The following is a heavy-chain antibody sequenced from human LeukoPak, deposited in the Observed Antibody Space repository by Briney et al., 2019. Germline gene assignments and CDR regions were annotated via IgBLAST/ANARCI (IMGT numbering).Heavy chain of an antibody. CDR3: ATLTSWNYGDY. CDR1: GGSITNYF. Sequence: SETLSLTCTVSGGSITNYFWSWIRQPPGKGLEWIGYIFYSGTTNYNPSLKSRVTISVDTSKNQFSLKLTSVTAADTAVYYCATLTSWNYGDYWGQGTLVTVSS. J-gene: IGHJ4*02. V-gene: IGHV4-59*08. CDR2: IFYSGTT. D-gene: IGHD1-7*01.